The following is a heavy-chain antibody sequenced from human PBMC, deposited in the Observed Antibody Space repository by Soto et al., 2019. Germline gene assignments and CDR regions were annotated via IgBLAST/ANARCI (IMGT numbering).Heavy chain of an antibody. V-gene: IGHV3-23*01. J-gene: IGHJ4*02. D-gene: IGHD1-26*01. CDR2: ISGGGGNT. CDR3: ARWYSGAWAPFDS. CDR1: GFTFSSYA. Sequence: EVQLLESGGGLVQPGGSLRLSCAASGFTFSSYAMTWVRQAPGKGLEGVSAISGGGGNTYYADSVKGRFTVSRDISKNTMYVQMNSLRGEGTAVYYCARWYSGAWAPFDSWGQGTLVTGSS.